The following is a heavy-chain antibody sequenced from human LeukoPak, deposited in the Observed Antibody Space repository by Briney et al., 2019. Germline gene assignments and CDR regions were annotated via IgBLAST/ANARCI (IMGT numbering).Heavy chain of an antibody. D-gene: IGHD1-26*01. CDR1: GGSISSSSYY. J-gene: IGHJ4*02. CDR3: ARSGSGSYYGDYFDY. V-gene: IGHV4-39*01. CDR2: MYYTGSN. Sequence: SETLSLTCTVSGGSISSSSYYWGWIRQPPGKGLEYIGYMYYTGSNYYNPSLKSRLTISVDRPKSQFSLELSSVTAADTAVYYCARSGSGSYYGDYFDYWGQGFLVTVPS.